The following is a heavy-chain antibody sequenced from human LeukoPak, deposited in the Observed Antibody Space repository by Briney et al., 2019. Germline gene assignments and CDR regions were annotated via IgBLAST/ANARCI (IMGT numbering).Heavy chain of an antibody. V-gene: IGHV3-48*01. Sequence: GGSLRLSCAASGFTFSGYTLNWVRQAPGKGLEWVSYISRTSDIVSYADSVRGRFTISRDNAKNSLYLQMSSLRAEDTAVYYCAIDYGYAFDTWGQGTMVTVSS. CDR2: ISRTSDIV. CDR1: GFTFSGYT. D-gene: IGHD3-16*01. CDR3: AIDYGYAFDT. J-gene: IGHJ3*02.